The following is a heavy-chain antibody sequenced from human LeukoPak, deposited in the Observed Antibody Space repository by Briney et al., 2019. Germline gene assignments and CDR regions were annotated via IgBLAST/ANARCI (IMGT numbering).Heavy chain of an antibody. CDR2: VYYSGST. CDR3: ARRYDFDN. V-gene: IGHV4-59*08. CDR1: GGSISGDH. Sequence: NPSETLCLTCTVSGGSISGDHWNWIRQPPGKGLEWIGYVYYSGSTNYNPALKRRVTISIDTYKNQFSLKLTSVTAADTAVYYCARRYDFDNWGQGTLVTVSS. J-gene: IGHJ3*02.